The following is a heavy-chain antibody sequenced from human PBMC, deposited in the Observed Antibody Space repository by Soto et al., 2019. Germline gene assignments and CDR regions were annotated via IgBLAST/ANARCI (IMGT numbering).Heavy chain of an antibody. V-gene: IGHV3-33*01. CDR3: ARDGQQLAPYALDV. CDR1: GFTFSNHA. D-gene: IGHD6-13*01. J-gene: IGHJ6*02. CDR2: IWYDGSNK. Sequence: QVQLVESGGGVVQPGTSLRLSCTTSGFTFSNHAMHWVRQAPGKGLEWVAQIWYDGSNKYYADSVKGRFTISRDNSRNVVYVHMNSLRVEDPAVYYCARDGQQLAPYALDVWGQGTAVTVSS.